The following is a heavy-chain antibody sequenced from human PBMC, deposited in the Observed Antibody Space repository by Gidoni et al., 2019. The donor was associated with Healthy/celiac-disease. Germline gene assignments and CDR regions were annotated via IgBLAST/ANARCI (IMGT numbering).Heavy chain of an antibody. D-gene: IGHD6-25*01. V-gene: IGHV4-39*01. Sequence: QLQLQESGPGLVKPSETLSLTCTVPGGSISSSSYYWGWIRQPPGKGLEWIGSIYYSGSTYYNPSLKSRVTISVDTSKNQFSLKLSSVTAADTAVYYCGVAPSAIDYWGQGTLVTVSS. CDR1: GGSISSSSYY. J-gene: IGHJ4*02. CDR2: IYYSGST. CDR3: GVAPSAIDY.